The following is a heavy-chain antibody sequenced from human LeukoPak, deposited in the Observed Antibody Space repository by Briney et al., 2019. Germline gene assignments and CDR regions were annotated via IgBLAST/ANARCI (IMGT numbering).Heavy chain of an antibody. Sequence: ASVKVSCKASGYTFTGYYMHWVRQAPGQGLEWMGWINPNSGGTNYAQKFQGWVTMTRDTSISTAYMELSRLRSDDTAVYYCAGVAHYCSSTSCYTNYFDYWGQGTLVTVSS. CDR1: GYTFTGYY. CDR2: INPNSGGT. V-gene: IGHV1-2*04. D-gene: IGHD2-2*01. CDR3: AGVAHYCSSTSCYTNYFDY. J-gene: IGHJ4*02.